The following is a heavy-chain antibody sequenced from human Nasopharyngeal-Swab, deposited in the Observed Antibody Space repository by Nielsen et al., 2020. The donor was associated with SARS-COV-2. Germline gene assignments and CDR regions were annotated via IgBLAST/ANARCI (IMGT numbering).Heavy chain of an antibody. CDR1: GDSIAYSTFY. CDR2: IYYNGNP. D-gene: IGHD6-13*01. J-gene: IGHJ4*02. V-gene: IGHV4-39*01. Sequence: GSLRLSCTVSGDSIAYSTFYWGWIRQPPGKGLEWIGNIYYNGNPYQNPSLKSRLTISVDKSKNQFSLQLSSVTAADTAVYSCVRSSSWYYFDYWAQGTQVTVSS. CDR3: VRSSSWYYFDY.